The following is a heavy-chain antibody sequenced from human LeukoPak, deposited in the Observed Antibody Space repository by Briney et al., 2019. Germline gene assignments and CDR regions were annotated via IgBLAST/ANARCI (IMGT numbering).Heavy chain of an antibody. Sequence: ASVNVSCKASGYTFTIYYMHWVRHAPAPGLEWMGIINPSGGSTSYAEKFQGRVTMTRDTSTSTVYMELSRLRSEDTAVYYCARDPHSSSWYDDWGQRTLVAVPS. CDR2: INPSGGST. V-gene: IGHV1-46*01. CDR1: GYTFTIYY. CDR3: ARDPHSSSWYDD. D-gene: IGHD6-13*01. J-gene: IGHJ5*02.